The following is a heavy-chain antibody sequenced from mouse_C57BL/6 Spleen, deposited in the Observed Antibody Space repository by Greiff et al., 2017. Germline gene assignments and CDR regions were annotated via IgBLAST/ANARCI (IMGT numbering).Heavy chain of an antibody. Sequence: QVQLKQPGAELVRPGSSVKLSCKASGYTFTSYWMHWVKQRPIQGLEWIGNIDPSDSETHYNQKFKDKATLTVDKSSSTAYMQLSSLTSEDSAVYYCARGGGLLLLFDYWGQGTTLTVSS. CDR1: GYTFTSYW. J-gene: IGHJ2*01. V-gene: IGHV1-52*01. CDR3: ARGGGLLLLFDY. CDR2: IDPSDSET. D-gene: IGHD1-1*01.